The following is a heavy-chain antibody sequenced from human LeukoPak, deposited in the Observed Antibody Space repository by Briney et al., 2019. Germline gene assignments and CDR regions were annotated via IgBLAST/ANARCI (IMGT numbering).Heavy chain of an antibody. D-gene: IGHD7-27*01. CDR3: ASTANWGGGYFDY. V-gene: IGHV1-69*04. Sequence: ASVKVSCKASGGTFSSYAISWVRQAPGQGLEWIGRIIPILGIANYAQKFQGRVTITADKSTSTAYMELSSLRSEDTAVYYCASTANWGGGYFDYWGQGTLVTVSS. CDR2: IIPILGIA. CDR1: GGTFSSYA. J-gene: IGHJ4*02.